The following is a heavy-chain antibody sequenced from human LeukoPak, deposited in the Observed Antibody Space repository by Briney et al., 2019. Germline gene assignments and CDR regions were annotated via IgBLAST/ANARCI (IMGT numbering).Heavy chain of an antibody. CDR1: GGTFSSYA. Sequence: ASVKVSCKASGGTFSSYAISWVRQAPGQGLEWIGRIIPIFGTANYAQKFQGRVTITTDESTNTASMELCSLRSEDTAVYYCARGGSTDEAPYYYCYMDVWGKGTTVTVSS. V-gene: IGHV1-69*05. D-gene: IGHD3-16*01. CDR3: ARGGSTDEAPYYYCYMDV. CDR2: IIPIFGTA. J-gene: IGHJ6*03.